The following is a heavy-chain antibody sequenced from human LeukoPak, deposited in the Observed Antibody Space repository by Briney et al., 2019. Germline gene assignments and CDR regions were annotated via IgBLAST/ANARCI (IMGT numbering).Heavy chain of an antibody. V-gene: IGHV3-74*01. D-gene: IGHD6-6*01. CDR3: VRGGSYGSSAHDY. CDR1: GFTLSGYW. Sequence: GGSLRLSCEASGFTLSGYWMHWVRQAPGKGLVWVSRINNPGSGTNYADSVQGRFTISRDNARNTLYLQMNSLRAEDTAVYYCVRGGSYGSSAHDYWGQGTLVIVSS. CDR2: INNPGSGT. J-gene: IGHJ4*02.